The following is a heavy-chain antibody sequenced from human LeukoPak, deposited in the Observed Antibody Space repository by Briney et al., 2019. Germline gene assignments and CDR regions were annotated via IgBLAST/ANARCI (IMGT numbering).Heavy chain of an antibody. CDR2: IYYSGST. J-gene: IGHJ6*02. CDR3: ARLPTSGSYVDTLPRFYYYGFDV. CDR1: GGSISSGGYY. V-gene: IGHV4-31*03. D-gene: IGHD6-19*01. Sequence: PSETLSLTCTVSGGSISSGGYYWSWIRQHPGKGLEWIGYIYYSGSTYYNPSLKSRVTISVDTSKNQFSLKLSSVTAADTAVYYCARLPTSGSYVDTLPRFYYYGFDVWGQGTTVTVSS.